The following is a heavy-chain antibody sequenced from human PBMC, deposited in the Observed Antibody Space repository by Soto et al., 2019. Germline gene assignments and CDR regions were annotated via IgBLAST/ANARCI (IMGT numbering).Heavy chain of an antibody. CDR1: GGTFSSYA. D-gene: IGHD2-15*01. Sequence: QVQLVQSGAEVKKPGSSVKVSCKAPGGTFSSYAISWVRQAPGQGLEWVGGSIPIFGTAKYAQKFQGRVTITADESTSTGYMELSSLRSEDTAVYYCARSQGGSSSLDIYYYYYYGMDVWGQGTTVTVSS. CDR3: ARSQGGSSSLDIYYYYYYGMDV. CDR2: SIPIFGTA. J-gene: IGHJ6*02. V-gene: IGHV1-69*01.